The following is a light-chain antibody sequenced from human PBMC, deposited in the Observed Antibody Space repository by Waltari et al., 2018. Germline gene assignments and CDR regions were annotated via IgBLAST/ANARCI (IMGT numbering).Light chain of an antibody. V-gene: IGKV3-20*01. CDR3: QHYVRLPVT. CDR1: QSGCRA. Sequence: EIVLTQSPGTLSLSPGERATLSCWASQSGCRALAWYQQKRGQAPRLLIYGACTRASGIPDRFSGSGSGTDFSLTINRLEPEYFAVYYCQHYVRLPVTFGQGTKVEIK. CDR2: GAC. J-gene: IGKJ1*01.